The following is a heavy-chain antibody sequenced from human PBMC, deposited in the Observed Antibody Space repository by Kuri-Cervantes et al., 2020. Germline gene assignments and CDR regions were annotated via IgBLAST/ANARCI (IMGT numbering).Heavy chain of an antibody. D-gene: IGHD5-24*01. CDR1: GYTFTGYY. CDR3: ARAGLSQEMATPFDY. J-gene: IGHJ4*02. Sequence: ASVKVSCKASGYTFTGYYMHWVRQAPGQGLEWMGWINPNSGGTNYAQKFQGRVTVTRDTSISTAYMELSSLRSEDTAVYYCARAGLSQEMATPFDYWGQGTLVTVSS. V-gene: IGHV1-2*02. CDR2: INPNSGGT.